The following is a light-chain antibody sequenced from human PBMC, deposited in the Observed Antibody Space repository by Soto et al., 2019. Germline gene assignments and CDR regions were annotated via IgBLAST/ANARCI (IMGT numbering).Light chain of an antibody. CDR1: SSDVGGYNY. V-gene: IGLV2-14*01. CDR2: EVS. J-gene: IGLJ2*01. Sequence: QSALTQPASVSGSPGQSITIFCTGTSSDVGGYNYVSWYQQHPGKAPKLMIYEVSNRPSGVSNRFSGSKSGNTASLTISGLQAEDEADYYCSSYTSINTVVFGGGTKLTVL. CDR3: SSYTSINTVV.